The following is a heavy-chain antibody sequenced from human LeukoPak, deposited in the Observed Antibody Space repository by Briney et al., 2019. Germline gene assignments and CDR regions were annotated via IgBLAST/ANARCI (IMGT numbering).Heavy chain of an antibody. CDR1: GGSVISSNW. CDR3: ARESSSSSSWSPSYYFDY. CDR2: IFHSGST. J-gene: IGHJ4*02. D-gene: IGHD6-13*01. V-gene: IGHV4-4*02. Sequence: PSETLSLTCAVSGGSVISSNWWSWVRQPPMKGLEWIGEIFHSGSTNYNPSLKSRITISLDKSKNQFSLNLSSVTAADTAVYYCARESSSSSSWSPSYYFDYWGQGTLVTVSS.